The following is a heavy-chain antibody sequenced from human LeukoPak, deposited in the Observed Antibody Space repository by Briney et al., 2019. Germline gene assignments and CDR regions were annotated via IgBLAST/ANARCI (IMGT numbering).Heavy chain of an antibody. D-gene: IGHD3-10*01. CDR2: IYPGDSDT. V-gene: IGHV5-51*01. Sequence: GESLKISCKGSGYSFNNYWIGWVRQMPGKGLEWMGIIYPGDSDTIYSPSFQGQVTISADESITTAYLQWSSLKASDTAMYYCARLRWPRGGRSSFDYWGQGALVTVSS. CDR3: ARLRWPRGGRSSFDY. CDR1: GYSFNNYW. J-gene: IGHJ4*02.